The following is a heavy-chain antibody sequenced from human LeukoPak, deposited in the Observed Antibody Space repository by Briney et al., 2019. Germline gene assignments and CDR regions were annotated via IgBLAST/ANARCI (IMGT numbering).Heavy chain of an antibody. Sequence: GGSLRLSCAASGFTFSSNAMHWVRQAPGRGLEWVAFIQYDGRIKYYADSVKGRFTTSRDYSKNTLYLQMNSLRVEDTAVYYCARDQDSSGYLPYGMDVWGQGTTVTVSS. V-gene: IGHV3-30*02. CDR3: ARDQDSSGYLPYGMDV. J-gene: IGHJ6*02. CDR2: IQYDGRIK. D-gene: IGHD3-22*01. CDR1: GFTFSSNA.